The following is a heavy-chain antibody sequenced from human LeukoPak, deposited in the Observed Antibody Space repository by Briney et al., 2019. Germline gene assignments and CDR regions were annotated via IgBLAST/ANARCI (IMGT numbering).Heavy chain of an antibody. V-gene: IGHV3-7*01. CDR1: GFTLSTYW. J-gene: IGHJ4*02. D-gene: IGHD3-16*01. CDR2: INPDGSDK. Sequence: PGGSLRLSCEASGFTLSTYWMNWVRQVPGKGLEWVANINPDGSDKRYVDSVKGRFTIARDNADNSLSLKMNSLRAEDAAVYYCASWGAGGNSWGQGTLVSVSS. CDR3: ASWGAGGNS.